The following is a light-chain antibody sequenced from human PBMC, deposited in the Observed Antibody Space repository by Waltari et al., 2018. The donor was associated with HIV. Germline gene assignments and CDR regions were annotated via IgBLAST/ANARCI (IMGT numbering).Light chain of an antibody. Sequence: QSVLTQPPTVSGTPGQNFTIPCSGSRSNSGSNIVHWYQQLPGAAPKPLIYSNDQRPSGVPDRFSGSKSGTSASLAISGLQSADEADYYCAAWDDSLNGMFGGGTRLTVL. CDR1: RSNSGSNI. V-gene: IGLV1-44*01. CDR2: SND. J-gene: IGLJ3*02. CDR3: AAWDDSLNGM.